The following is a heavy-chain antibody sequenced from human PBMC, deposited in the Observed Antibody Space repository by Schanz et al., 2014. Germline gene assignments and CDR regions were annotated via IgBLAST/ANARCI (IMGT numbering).Heavy chain of an antibody. D-gene: IGHD5-12*01. Sequence: QVQLVQSGPEVKEPGASVKVSCKASGYTFSDYGITWVRQAPGQGLEWMGIINPTGGSTSYAQRFQGRVTVTRDTSTSTVYMELSSLRSEDTAVYYCARAAYGGYTSTPLRYWGQGTLVTVSS. V-gene: IGHV1-46*01. CDR2: INPTGGST. J-gene: IGHJ4*02. CDR1: GYTFSDYG. CDR3: ARAAYGGYTSTPLRY.